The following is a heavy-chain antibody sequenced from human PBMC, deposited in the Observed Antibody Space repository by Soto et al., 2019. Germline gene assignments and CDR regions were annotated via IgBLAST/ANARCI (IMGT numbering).Heavy chain of an antibody. CDR2: IDGNGGDI. CDR1: GFTFSSYA. V-gene: IGHV3-23*01. J-gene: IGHJ4*02. Sequence: EEQMLESGGDLVQPGGSLRLSCAASGFTFSSYAMGWVRQAPGTGLAGVSVIDGNGGDISLADSVKGRFTISRDNSKNTLCLHMNRLRVEDTCRYYCAKEVVAAAYGETSPFDLWGQGTLVTVSS. CDR3: AKEVVAAAYGETSPFDL. D-gene: IGHD2-15*01.